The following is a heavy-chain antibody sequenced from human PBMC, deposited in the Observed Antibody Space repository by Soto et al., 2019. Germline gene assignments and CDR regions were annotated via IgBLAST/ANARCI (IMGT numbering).Heavy chain of an antibody. D-gene: IGHD3-22*01. V-gene: IGHV1-3*05. J-gene: IGHJ4*02. Sequence: QVQLVQSGAEEKKPGASVKVSCKASGYSFTSYAIHWVRQAPGQRLEWMGWINAGNGNTKIPQKLQGRVTITRDTSASTAYMEVSSLRSEDTAVYYCARAAYYYDSSGYSPGDYWGQGSLVTVSS. CDR3: ARAAYYYDSSGYSPGDY. CDR1: GYSFTSYA. CDR2: INAGNGNT.